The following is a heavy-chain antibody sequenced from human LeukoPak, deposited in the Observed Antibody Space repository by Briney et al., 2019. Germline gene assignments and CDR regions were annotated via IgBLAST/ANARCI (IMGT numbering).Heavy chain of an antibody. J-gene: IGHJ5*02. D-gene: IGHD6-13*01. Sequence: GGSLRLSCAASGFTFSNYWMHWVRQVPGKGLVWVSHIKGDGSITYYADSVKGRFTISRDNSKNTLYLQMNSLRAEDTAVYYCAKDPGSSSWYLNWFDPWGQGTLVTVSS. V-gene: IGHV3-74*01. CDR1: GFTFSNYW. CDR3: AKDPGSSSWYLNWFDP. CDR2: IKGDGSIT.